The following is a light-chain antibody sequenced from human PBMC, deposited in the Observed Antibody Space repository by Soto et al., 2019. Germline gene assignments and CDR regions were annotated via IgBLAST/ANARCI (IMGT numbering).Light chain of an antibody. CDR2: GAS. CDR3: HHYTNCPYP. J-gene: IGKJ2*01. CDR1: QSVSSN. Sequence: EIVMTQSPATLSVSPGERATLSCRASQSVSSNLAWYQQKPGQAPRLLIYGASTRATGIPARFSGRGSGTELTLTTSPLPSDDFEVFYCHHYTNCPYPFGLGPQLEIK. V-gene: IGKV3-15*01.